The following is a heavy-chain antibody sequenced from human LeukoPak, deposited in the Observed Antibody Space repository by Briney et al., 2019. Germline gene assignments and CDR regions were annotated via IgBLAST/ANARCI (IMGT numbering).Heavy chain of an antibody. V-gene: IGHV4-59*01. CDR2: IYYSGST. J-gene: IGHJ6*03. Sequence: PSEALSLTCTVSGGSISSYYWSWLRQPPGKGLEGVGYIYYSGSTNYNPSLKSRVTISVDTSKNQFSLKLSSVTAADTAVYYCARAGPYNYDFWSGYYPPLGYYYYYMDVWGKGTTVTVSS. D-gene: IGHD3-3*01. CDR3: ARAGPYNYDFWSGYYPPLGYYYYYMDV. CDR1: GGSISSYY.